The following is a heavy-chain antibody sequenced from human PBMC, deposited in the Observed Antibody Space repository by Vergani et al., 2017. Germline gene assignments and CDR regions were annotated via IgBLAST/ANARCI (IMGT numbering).Heavy chain of an antibody. Sequence: EVQLLESGGGLVQPGGSRRLSCAGAGFTFDTYTMAYVRQAPGKGLEWVATISSGGGDIFYADSVKGRFTISRDNSKNTLFLQMNSLKDEDTAGYYCTTAWGVYYLHGEYFQYWGRGTLVSVSS. D-gene: IGHD3-10*01. V-gene: IGHV3-23*01. CDR3: TTAWGVYYLHGEYFQY. CDR2: ISSGGGDI. CDR1: GFTFDTYT. J-gene: IGHJ1*01.